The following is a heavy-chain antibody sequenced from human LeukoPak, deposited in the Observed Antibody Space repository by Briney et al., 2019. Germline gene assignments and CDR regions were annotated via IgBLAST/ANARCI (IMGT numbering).Heavy chain of an antibody. D-gene: IGHD4-17*01. V-gene: IGHV4-31*03. CDR3: ARLDYGDYASNWFDP. J-gene: IGHJ5*02. CDR1: GGSINSGGYY. Sequence: SQTLSLTCSVSGGSINSGGYYWSWIRQHPGKGLEWIGYIYYSGSTYYNPSLKSRVTISVARSKNQFSLKLSSVTAADTAVSYCARLDYGDYASNWFDPWGQGTLVTVSS. CDR2: IYYSGST.